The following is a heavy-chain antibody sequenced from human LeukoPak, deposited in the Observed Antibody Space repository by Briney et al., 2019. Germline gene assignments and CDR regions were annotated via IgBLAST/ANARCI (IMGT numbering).Heavy chain of an antibody. CDR3: AREYYGPIFSHYLDV. CDR2: ISSSSSTI. Sequence: GGSLRLSCAASGFTFSSYSMNWVRQAPGKGLEWVSYISSSSSTIYYADSVKGRFTISRDNAKNSLYLQLSSLRVEDTAVYYCAREYYGPIFSHYLDVWGKGTTVTVSS. D-gene: IGHD3-9*01. J-gene: IGHJ6*04. CDR1: GFTFSSYS. V-gene: IGHV3-48*01.